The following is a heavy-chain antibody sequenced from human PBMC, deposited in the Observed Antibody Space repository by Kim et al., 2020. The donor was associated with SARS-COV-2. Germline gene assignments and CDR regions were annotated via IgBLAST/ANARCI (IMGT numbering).Heavy chain of an antibody. D-gene: IGHD3-10*01. J-gene: IGHJ4*02. V-gene: IGHV4-39*07. CDR3: ARVGFFYGSGSYYNVDY. Sequence: KSRLTISVDTAKNQFSLKLGSVTAADTAVYYCARVGFFYGSGSYYNVDYWGQGALVTVSS.